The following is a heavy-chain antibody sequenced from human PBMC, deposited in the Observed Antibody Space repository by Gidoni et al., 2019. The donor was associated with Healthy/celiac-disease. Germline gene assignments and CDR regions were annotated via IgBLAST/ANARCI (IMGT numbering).Heavy chain of an antibody. D-gene: IGHD2-2*01. J-gene: IGHJ4*02. CDR3: AKPRDIVVVPAAIYY. V-gene: IGHV3-23*01. Sequence: FTISRDNSKNTLYLQMNSLRAEDTAVYYCAKPRDIVVVPAAIYYWGQGTLVTVSS.